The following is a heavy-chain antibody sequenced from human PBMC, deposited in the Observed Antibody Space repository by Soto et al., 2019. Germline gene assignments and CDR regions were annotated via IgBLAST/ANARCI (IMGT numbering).Heavy chain of an antibody. CDR3: ARVPRYYDSSGYYYPYDY. J-gene: IGHJ4*02. CDR1: GGPISSGGYY. V-gene: IGHV4-31*03. CDR2: IYYSGST. D-gene: IGHD3-22*01. Sequence: SETLSLTCTVSGGPISSGGYYWSWIRQHPXKGLEWIGYIYYSGSTYYSPSLKSRVTISVDTSKNQFSLKLSSVTAADTAVYYCARVPRYYDSSGYYYPYDYWGQGTLVTVSS.